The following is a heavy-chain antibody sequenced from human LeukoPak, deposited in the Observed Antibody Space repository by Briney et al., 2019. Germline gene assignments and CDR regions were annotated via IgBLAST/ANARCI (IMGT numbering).Heavy chain of an antibody. CDR2: ISGSGGST. J-gene: IGHJ4*02. CDR1: GFTFTNYG. Sequence: GGSLRLSCVASGFTFTNYGMNWVRQAPGKGLEWVSGISGSGGSTYYADSVKGRFTISRDNSKNTLYVQMNSLRAEDTAVYYCAKSRGSGLFDYWGQGTLVTVAS. V-gene: IGHV3-23*01. D-gene: IGHD3-10*01. CDR3: AKSRGSGLFDY.